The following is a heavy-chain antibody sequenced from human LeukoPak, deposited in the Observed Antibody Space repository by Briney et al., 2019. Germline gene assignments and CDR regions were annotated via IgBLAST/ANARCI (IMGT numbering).Heavy chain of an antibody. J-gene: IGHJ5*02. D-gene: IGHD2/OR15-2a*01. CDR1: GFTFSSYA. Sequence: GGSLRLSCAASGFTFSSYAMSWVRQAPGKGLVWVSRLGSNGDATAYADSVKGRFTISRDNAKNTLYLQMNSLRAEDTAVYYCARAYDFGNWFDPWGQGTLVTVSS. V-gene: IGHV3-23*01. CDR2: LGSNGDAT. CDR3: ARAYDFGNWFDP.